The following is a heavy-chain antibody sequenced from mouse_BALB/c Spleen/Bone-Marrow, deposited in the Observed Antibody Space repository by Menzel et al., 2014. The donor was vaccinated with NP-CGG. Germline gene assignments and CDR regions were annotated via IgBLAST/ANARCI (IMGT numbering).Heavy chain of an antibody. V-gene: IGHV5-6-3*01. CDR3: ARGNYGNYVDYFDY. D-gene: IGHD2-1*01. Sequence: EVQLVESGGGLVQPGGSLKLSCAASGFTFSSYGMSWVRQTPDKRLELVASINSNGGSTYYPDSVKGRFTISRDNAKKTLSLQMSSLKSEDTAVYYCARGNYGNYVDYFDYWGQGTTLTVSS. J-gene: IGHJ2*01. CDR2: INSNGGST. CDR1: GFTFSSYG.